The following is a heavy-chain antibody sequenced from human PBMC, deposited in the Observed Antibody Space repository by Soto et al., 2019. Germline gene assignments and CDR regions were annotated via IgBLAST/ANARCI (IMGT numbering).Heavy chain of an antibody. CDR1: GGSISSDSYS. J-gene: IGHJ5*01. Sequence: PLETLSLTCTVSGGSISSDSYSWTWIRQHPGKGLEWIGYIYHTGSTHYNPSLKSRATISVDTSKNQFSLKLSSVTAADTAVYYCAREAAARIERWFDSWGQGTLVTVSS. CDR3: AREAAARIERWFDS. D-gene: IGHD6-6*01. CDR2: IYHTGST. V-gene: IGHV4-31*03.